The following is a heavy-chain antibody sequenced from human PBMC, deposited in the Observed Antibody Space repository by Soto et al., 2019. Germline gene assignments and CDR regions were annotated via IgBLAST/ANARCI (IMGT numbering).Heavy chain of an antibody. CDR2: INHSGST. Sequence: SETLSLTCAVYGGSFSGYYWSWIRQPPGKGLEWIGEINHSGSTNYNPSLKSRVTISVDTSKNQFSLKLSSVTAADTAVYYFARYGEGSSWSYYYYYYGMDVWGQGTTVTVSS. V-gene: IGHV4-34*01. CDR3: ARYGEGSSWSYYYYYYGMDV. CDR1: GGSFSGYY. J-gene: IGHJ6*02. D-gene: IGHD6-13*01.